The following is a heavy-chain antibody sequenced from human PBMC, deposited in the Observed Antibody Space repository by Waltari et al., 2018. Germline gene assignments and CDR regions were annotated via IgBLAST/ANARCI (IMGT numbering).Heavy chain of an antibody. V-gene: IGHV3-74*01. CDR1: GFTFSPYC. CDR3: TTYLTGYSDD. CDR2: IKPDGSST. D-gene: IGHD3-9*01. J-gene: IGHJ4*02. Sequence: DVQLVESVGGLLQPGGSLRLSCAASGFTFSPYCLHWVRQHPGKGLVCVSRIKPDGSSTSYADSVQGRFTISRHNAKNTLYMQMNSLIAEDTAVYYCTTYLTGYSDDWGQGTLVTVSS.